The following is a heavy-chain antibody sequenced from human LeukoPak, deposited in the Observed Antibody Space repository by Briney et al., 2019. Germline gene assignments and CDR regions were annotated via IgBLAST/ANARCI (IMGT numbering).Heavy chain of an antibody. CDR3: ARSLPYGTTWYGRSDF. CDR1: GFPFNAYW. Sequence: GGSLRLPCAASGFPFNAYWMTWVRQAPGKGLEWVANIRQDGDTKYYVDSVKGRFTISRDNAMNSLYLQMNSLRAEDTAIYYCARSLPYGTTWYGRSDFWGQGTLVTVSS. D-gene: IGHD6-13*01. V-gene: IGHV3-7*03. CDR2: IRQDGDTK. J-gene: IGHJ4*02.